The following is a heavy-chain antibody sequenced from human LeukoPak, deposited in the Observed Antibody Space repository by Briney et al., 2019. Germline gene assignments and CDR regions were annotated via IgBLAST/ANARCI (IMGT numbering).Heavy chain of an antibody. CDR2: ISYDGSNK. CDR1: GFTFSSYA. Sequence: PGGSLRLSCAASGFTFSSYAMHWVRQAPGKGLEWVAVISYDGSNKYYADSVKGRFTISRDNSKNTLYLQMNSLRVEDTAVYYCARDLSPGIFWRGYYRMDAFDIWGQGTMVTVSS. D-gene: IGHD3-3*01. J-gene: IGHJ3*02. CDR3: ARDLSPGIFWRGYYRMDAFDI. V-gene: IGHV3-30-3*01.